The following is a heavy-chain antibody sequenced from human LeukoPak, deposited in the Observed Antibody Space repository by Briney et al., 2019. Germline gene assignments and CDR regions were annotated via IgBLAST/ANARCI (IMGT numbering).Heavy chain of an antibody. CDR1: GGTFISYA. CDR3: ARPSQNYDILTGYYTAAFDI. CDR2: IIPILGIA. D-gene: IGHD3-9*01. V-gene: IGHV1-69*04. J-gene: IGHJ3*02. Sequence: ASVKVSCTASGGTFISYAISWVRQAPGQGLEWMGRIIPILGIANYAQKFQGRVTVTADKSTSTAYMELSSLRSEDTAVYYCARPSQNYDILTGYYTAAFDIWGQGTMVTVSS.